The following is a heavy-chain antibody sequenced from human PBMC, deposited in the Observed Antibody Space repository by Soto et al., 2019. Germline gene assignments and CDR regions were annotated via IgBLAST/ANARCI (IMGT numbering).Heavy chain of an antibody. J-gene: IGHJ4*02. D-gene: IGHD3-10*01. Sequence: PGGSLRLSCAASGFTVSSSYMSWVRQARGKGLEWVSVIYRGGNTYYADSVKGRFTISRDNTKNTLYLQMNSLRDEDTAVYYCARVAFGDYIDFWGQGTLVTVSS. CDR3: ARVAFGDYIDF. V-gene: IGHV3-53*01. CDR1: GFTVSSSY. CDR2: IYRGGNT.